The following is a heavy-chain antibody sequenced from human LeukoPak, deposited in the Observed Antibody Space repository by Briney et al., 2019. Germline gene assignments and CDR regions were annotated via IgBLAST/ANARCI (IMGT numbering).Heavy chain of an antibody. Sequence: PGGSLRLSCAASGFTFATYVMTWVRQAPGKGLEWVSSVGGDGRVTYYADSVKGRFTISRDNSKNTIFLQMNSLRVEDTAVYYCAKGISADGYNFERGADYWGQGAKVIVPS. CDR3: AKGISADGYNFERGADY. V-gene: IGHV3-23*01. D-gene: IGHD5-24*01. J-gene: IGHJ4*02. CDR1: GFTFATYV. CDR2: VGGDGRVT.